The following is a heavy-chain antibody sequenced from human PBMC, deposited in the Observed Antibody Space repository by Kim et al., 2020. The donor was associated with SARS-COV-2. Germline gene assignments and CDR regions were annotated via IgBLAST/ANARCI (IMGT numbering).Heavy chain of an antibody. V-gene: IGHV4-34*01. CDR2: INHSGST. D-gene: IGHD3-3*01. Sequence: SETLSLTCAVYGGSFSGYYWSWIRQPPGKGLEWIGEINHSGSTNYNPSLKSRVTISVDTSKNQFSLKLSSVTAADTAVYYCARPRITRFWSGGDAFDIWGQGTMVTVSS. CDR1: GGSFSGYY. CDR3: ARPRITRFWSGGDAFDI. J-gene: IGHJ3*02.